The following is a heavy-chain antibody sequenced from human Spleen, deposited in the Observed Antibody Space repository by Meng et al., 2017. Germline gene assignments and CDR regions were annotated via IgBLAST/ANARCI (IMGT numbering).Heavy chain of an antibody. CDR3: AKHRVSLTTLTPFDF. J-gene: IGHJ4*02. Sequence: ASVKVSCKTSGYTFTSFGISWVRQAPGQGLEGIGWINNYNAKTDYAQKFRARVTMTTDTSTSTAYMELGSLQSDDTAVYYCAKHRVSLTTLTPFDFWGPGTLVTVSS. CDR1: GYTFTSFG. V-gene: IGHV1-18*01. D-gene: IGHD4-17*01. CDR2: INNYNAKT.